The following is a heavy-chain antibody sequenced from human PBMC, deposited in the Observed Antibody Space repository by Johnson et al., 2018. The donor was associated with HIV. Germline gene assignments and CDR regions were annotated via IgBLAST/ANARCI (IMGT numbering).Heavy chain of an antibody. V-gene: IGHV3-66*01. CDR3: ARDEPTDDAFDI. CDR2: IYSGGST. J-gene: IGHJ3*02. Sequence: VTLVESGGALVQPGGSRRLSCAVSGFTFDDYGMSWVRQAPGKGLEWVAVIYSGGSTYYADFVKGRCTISRDNSKNTLYLQMNSLRGEDTAMYYCARDEPTDDAFDIWGQGTMVTVSS. CDR1: GFTFDDYG.